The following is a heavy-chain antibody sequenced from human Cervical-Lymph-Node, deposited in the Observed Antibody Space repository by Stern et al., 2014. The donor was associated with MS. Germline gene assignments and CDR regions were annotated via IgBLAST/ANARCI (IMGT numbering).Heavy chain of an antibody. J-gene: IGHJ5*02. D-gene: IGHD6-6*01. CDR3: TRALRIADRPSPGGHWFDP. V-gene: IGHV1-2*02. CDR1: GYIFTDYY. Sequence: QVQLVESGAEVEKPGASVKVSCTASGYIFTDYYLHWVRQAPGQGLEWMGRINPKSGSKNYAQSFQGRVTLPRDTSIHPGYLQLSRLTSDDTAVYYCTRALRIADRPSPGGHWFDPWGQGTLVIVSS. CDR2: INPKSGSK.